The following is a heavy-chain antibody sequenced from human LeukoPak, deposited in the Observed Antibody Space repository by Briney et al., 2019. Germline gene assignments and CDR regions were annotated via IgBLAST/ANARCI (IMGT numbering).Heavy chain of an antibody. D-gene: IGHD2-2*01. CDR2: INHSGST. Sequence: PGGSLRLSCAASGFTFGSCWMNWVRQPPGKGLEWIGEINHSGSTNYNPSLKSRVTISVDTSKNQFSLKLNSVTAADTAVYYCARAESSTSPFDYWGQGTLVTVSS. CDR1: GFTFGSCW. V-gene: IGHV4-34*01. CDR3: ARAESSTSPFDY. J-gene: IGHJ4*02.